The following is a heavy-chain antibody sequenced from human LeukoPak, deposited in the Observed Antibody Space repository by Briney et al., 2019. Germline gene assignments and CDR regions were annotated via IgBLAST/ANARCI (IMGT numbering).Heavy chain of an antibody. CDR2: MNPNSGNT. V-gene: IGHV1-8*02. D-gene: IGHD2-15*01. J-gene: IGHJ6*02. CDR3: ARGGGYCSGGSCYTGPNYYYYGMDV. CDR1: GYTFNNYD. Sequence: ASVKVSCKASGYTFNNYDINWVRQATGQGLEWMGWMNPNSGNTGYAQKFQGRVTMTRNTSISTAYMELSSLRSEDTAVYYCARGGGYCSGGSCYTGPNYYYYGMDVWGQGTTVTVSS.